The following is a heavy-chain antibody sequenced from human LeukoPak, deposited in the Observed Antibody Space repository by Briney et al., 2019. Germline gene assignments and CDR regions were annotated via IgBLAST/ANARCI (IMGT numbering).Heavy chain of an antibody. J-gene: IGHJ4*02. CDR3: ARGRGYSGYDSSGELTDFDY. D-gene: IGHD5-12*01. V-gene: IGHV1-46*01. CDR1: GYTFTSYY. CDR2: INPSGGST. Sequence: GASVKVSCKASGYTFTSYYMHWVRQAPGQGLEWMGIINPSGGSTSYAQKFQGRVTITMDESTSTAYMELSSLRSEDTAVYYCARGRGYSGYDSSGELTDFDYWGQGTLVTVSS.